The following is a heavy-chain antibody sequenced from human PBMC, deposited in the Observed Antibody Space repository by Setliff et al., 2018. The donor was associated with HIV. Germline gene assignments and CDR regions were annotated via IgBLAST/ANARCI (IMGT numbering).Heavy chain of an antibody. CDR2: IYYNGST. J-gene: IGHJ3*02. D-gene: IGHD6-19*01. CDR1: GGSISSSNYY. Sequence: KSSETLSLTCSVSGGSISSSNYYWGWIRQPPGKGLEWIGSIYYNGSTYYNPSLKSRVTISVDTSKNQFSLKLSSVTAADTAVYYCAGGWVGFDIWGQGTMVTVSS. CDR3: AGGWVGFDI. V-gene: IGHV4-39*07.